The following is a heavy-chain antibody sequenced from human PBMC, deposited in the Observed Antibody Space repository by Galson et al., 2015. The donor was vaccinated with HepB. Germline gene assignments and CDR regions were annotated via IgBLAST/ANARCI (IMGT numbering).Heavy chain of an antibody. CDR1: GYTFTGYY. D-gene: IGHD5-18*01. CDR2: INPNSGGT. Sequence: SVKVSCKASGYTFTGYYMHWVRQAPGQGLEWMGWINPNSGGTNYAQKFQGRVTMTRDTSISTAYMELSRLRSDDTAVYYCARAGVGYNYAAPWRGAFDIWGQGTMVTVSS. J-gene: IGHJ3*02. V-gene: IGHV1-2*02. CDR3: ARAGVGYNYAAPWRGAFDI.